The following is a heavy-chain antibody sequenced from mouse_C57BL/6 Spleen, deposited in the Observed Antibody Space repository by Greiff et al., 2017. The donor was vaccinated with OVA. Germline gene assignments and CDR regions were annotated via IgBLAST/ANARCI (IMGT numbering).Heavy chain of an antibody. Sequence: EVKLVESEGGLVQPGSSMKLSCTASGFTFSDYYMAWVRQVPEKGLEWVANINYDGSSTYYLDSLKSRFIISRDNAKNILYLQMSSLKSEDTATYYCARDRGAYYGSSKGYFDVWGTGTTVTVSS. V-gene: IGHV5-16*01. CDR2: INYDGSST. D-gene: IGHD1-1*01. CDR1: GFTFSDYY. CDR3: ARDRGAYYGSSKGYFDV. J-gene: IGHJ1*03.